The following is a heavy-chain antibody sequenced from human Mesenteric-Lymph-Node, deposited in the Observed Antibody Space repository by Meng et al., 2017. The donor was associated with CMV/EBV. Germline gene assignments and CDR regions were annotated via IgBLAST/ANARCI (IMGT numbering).Heavy chain of an antibody. CDR1: GYSFIGYY. J-gene: IGHJ5*02. Sequence: ASVKVSCKASGYSFIGYYIHWVRQAPGQGFEWLGYINPYNGGTNYAQKFQGRVTMTRDTSINTAYMELTSLTSDDAAVYYCARGGDSPDYDAWGQGTLVTVSS. D-gene: IGHD3-16*01. CDR3: ARGGDSPDYDA. CDR2: INPYNGGT. V-gene: IGHV1-2*02.